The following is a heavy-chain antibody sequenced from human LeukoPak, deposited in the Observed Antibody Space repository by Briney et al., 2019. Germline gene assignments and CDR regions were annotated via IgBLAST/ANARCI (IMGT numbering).Heavy chain of an antibody. D-gene: IGHD3-22*01. J-gene: IGHJ4*02. Sequence: SETLSLTCAVYGGSFSGYYWSWIRQPPGKGLEWIGEINHRGSTNYNPSLKSRVTISVDTSKNQFSLKLSSVTAADTAVYYCARRTQGWLLLSNFDYWGQGTLVTVSS. CDR1: GGSFSGYY. V-gene: IGHV4-34*01. CDR3: ARRTQGWLLLSNFDY. CDR2: INHRGST.